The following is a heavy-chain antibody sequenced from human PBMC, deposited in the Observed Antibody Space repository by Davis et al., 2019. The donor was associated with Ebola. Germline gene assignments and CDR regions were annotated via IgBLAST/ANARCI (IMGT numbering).Heavy chain of an antibody. CDR1: GFTFSTYW. CDR3: ARGRTVTNNWFDS. D-gene: IGHD4-17*01. Sequence: GESLKISCVASGFTFSTYWMHWVRQVPGKGLVWVSRIEGDGTTKTYADSVKGRFTISRDNAKNTVYLQMSNLRADDTAVYYCARGRTVTNNWFDSWGRGTLVTVSP. V-gene: IGHV3-74*01. CDR2: IEGDGTTK. J-gene: IGHJ5*01.